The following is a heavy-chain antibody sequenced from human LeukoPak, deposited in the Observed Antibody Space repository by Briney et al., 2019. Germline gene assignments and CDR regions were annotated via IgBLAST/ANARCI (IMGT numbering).Heavy chain of an antibody. CDR1: GGSFSGYH. V-gene: IGHV4-34*01. Sequence: SETLSLTCGVHGGSFSGYHWSWMRQRPGKGLEWIGDINHSGSTHYSPSLKSRVTISVDTSNNQFSLKLHSVTAADTAVYYCARGFTTSSLWFDPWGQGILVTVSS. D-gene: IGHD6-6*01. CDR3: ARGFTTSSLWFDP. CDR2: INHSGST. J-gene: IGHJ5*02.